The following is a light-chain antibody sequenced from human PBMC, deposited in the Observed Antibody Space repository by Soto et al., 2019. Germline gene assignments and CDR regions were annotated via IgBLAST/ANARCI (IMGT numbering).Light chain of an antibody. J-gene: IGKJ2*01. Sequence: EIVLTQSPGILSLSPGERATLFCRASQSVSSSYLAWCQQKRGQAPRLLIYGASRRATDIPDRFSGSGSGTDFTLSISRLEPEDFAVYYCQQYGSSPPRYTFGQGTKLDI. CDR1: QSVSSSY. CDR3: QQYGSSPPRYT. V-gene: IGKV3-20*01. CDR2: GAS.